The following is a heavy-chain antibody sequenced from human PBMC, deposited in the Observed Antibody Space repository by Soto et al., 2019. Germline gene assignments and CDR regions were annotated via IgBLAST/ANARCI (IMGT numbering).Heavy chain of an antibody. CDR1: GYTFTSYA. Sequence: GASVKVSCKASGYTFTSYAMHWVRQAPGQKLERMGWINAGNGNTKISQKFQGRVTITRDTSASTAYMELSSLRSEDTAVYYCARDRQWLVSSVYFDYWGQGTLVTVSS. D-gene: IGHD6-19*01. CDR2: INAGNGNT. J-gene: IGHJ4*02. CDR3: ARDRQWLVSSVYFDY. V-gene: IGHV1-3*01.